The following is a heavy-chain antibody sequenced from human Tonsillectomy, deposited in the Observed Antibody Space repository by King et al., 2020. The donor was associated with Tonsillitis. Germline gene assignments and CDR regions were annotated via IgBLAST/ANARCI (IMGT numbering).Heavy chain of an antibody. CDR2: ISWNSGSK. CDR1: GFTFENYG. CDR3: VKGFKAGAGPEEHFQY. D-gene: IGHD1-14*01. V-gene: IGHV3-9*01. Sequence: VQLVESGGGLVQPGRSLRLSCAASGFTFENYGMYWVRQAPGKGLEWVSSISWNSGSKGYADSVKGRFTISRDNAKSSLYLQMNSLRDEDTALYYCVKGFKAGAGPEEHFQYGGQGIVVTVPS. J-gene: IGHJ1*01.